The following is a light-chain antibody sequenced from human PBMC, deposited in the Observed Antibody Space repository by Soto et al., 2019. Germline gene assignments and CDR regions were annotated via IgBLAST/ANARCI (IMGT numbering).Light chain of an antibody. CDR1: ESINRR. Sequence: DIQMTQSPSTLSASVGDRVTITCRASESINRRLAWYQQKPGSAPKLLIYQSSTLESGVPSRFSGSGYGTEFTLTISGLQPDDFATYYCQRFDTSNAMYFFGPGTKVDIK. V-gene: IGKV1-5*03. CDR2: QSS. J-gene: IGKJ2*01. CDR3: QRFDTSNAMYF.